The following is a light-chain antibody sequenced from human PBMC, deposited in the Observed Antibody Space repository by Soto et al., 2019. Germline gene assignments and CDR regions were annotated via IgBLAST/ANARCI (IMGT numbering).Light chain of an antibody. Sequence: QSALTQPASVSGSPGQSITISCTGTSSDIGYYNYVSWYQQHPGKAPKVMIYEVRNRHSGASNRFSGSKSGNTASLTISGLQAEDEADYYCSSYTTRSTVVFGGGTKLTVL. V-gene: IGLV2-14*01. J-gene: IGLJ2*01. CDR1: SSDIGYYNY. CDR3: SSYTTRSTVV. CDR2: EVR.